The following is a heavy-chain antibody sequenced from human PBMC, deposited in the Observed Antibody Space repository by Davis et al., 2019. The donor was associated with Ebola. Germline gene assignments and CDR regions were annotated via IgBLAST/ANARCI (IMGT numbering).Heavy chain of an antibody. CDR2: IYYSGST. J-gene: IGHJ6*03. CDR3: ASLRPHYYDFWSGYYPHYMDV. V-gene: IGHV4-30-4*01. D-gene: IGHD3-3*01. Sequence: PSETLSLTCTVSGGSISSGDYYWSWIRQPLGKGLEWIGYIYYSGSTYYNPSLKSRVTISVDTSKNQFSLKLSSVTAADTAVYYCASLRPHYYDFWSGYYPHYMDVWGKGTTVTVSS. CDR1: GGSISSGDYY.